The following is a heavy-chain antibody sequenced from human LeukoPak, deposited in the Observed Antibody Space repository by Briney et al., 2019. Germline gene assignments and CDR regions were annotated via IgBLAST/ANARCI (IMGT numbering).Heavy chain of an antibody. V-gene: IGHV4-34*01. J-gene: IGHJ4*02. CDR1: GGAFSGYY. CDR3: ARSVVVAATPTDY. Sequence: PSETLSLTCAVYGGAFSGYYWSWIRQPPRKGLEWSGEINHSGSTNYNPSLKSRVTISVDTSKNQFSLKLSSVTAADTAVYYCARSVVVAATPTDYWGQGTLVTVSS. CDR2: INHSGST. D-gene: IGHD2-15*01.